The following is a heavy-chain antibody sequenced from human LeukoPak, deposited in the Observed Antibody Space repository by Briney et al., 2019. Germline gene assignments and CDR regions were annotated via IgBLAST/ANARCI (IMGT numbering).Heavy chain of an antibody. J-gene: IGHJ4*02. CDR2: KSKADGGTA. V-gene: IGHV3-15*01. D-gene: IGHD3-22*01. CDR3: TTDWYYYDNSGYYPIF. CDR1: GFPFSDVW. Sequence: GGSLRLSCAASGFPFSDVWMSWVRQAPGKGLEWVSRKSKADGGTADYAAPLKGRFTFSRDDSKNTLYLEMKSLKTEDTAVYYCTTDWYYYDNSGYYPIFWGQGTLVTVSS.